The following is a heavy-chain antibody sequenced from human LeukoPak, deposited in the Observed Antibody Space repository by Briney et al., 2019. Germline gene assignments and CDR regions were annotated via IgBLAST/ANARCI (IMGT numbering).Heavy chain of an antibody. V-gene: IGHV4-39*01. J-gene: IGHJ5*02. CDR2: IYYSGST. CDR3: ARGIGPAPNCFDP. CDR1: SGSISSSNYY. D-gene: IGHD2-15*01. Sequence: PSETLSLTCTVSSGSISSSNYYWGWIRQPPGKGLEWIGSIYYSGSTYYNPSLKSRVTISVDTSNNQFSLKLSSVTAADTAVYYCARGIGPAPNCFDPWGQGTLVTVSS.